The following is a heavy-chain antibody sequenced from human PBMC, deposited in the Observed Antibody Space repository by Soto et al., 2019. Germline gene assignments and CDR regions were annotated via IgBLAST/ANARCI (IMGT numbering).Heavy chain of an antibody. D-gene: IGHD3-10*01. CDR3: ERSRSGAVADSFDS. Sequence: QVHLVESGGGVVQPGRSLRLSCAASGFTFRRHAVHWVRQAPGKGLEWVAVVSSDGSAKYYLDSVKGRFTSSSANSKNTAFLQLNSLSSEDTAVYYCERSRSGAVADSFDSWGQGTLVTVST. V-gene: IGHV3-30*04. J-gene: IGHJ4*02. CDR2: VSSDGSAK. CDR1: GFTFRRHA.